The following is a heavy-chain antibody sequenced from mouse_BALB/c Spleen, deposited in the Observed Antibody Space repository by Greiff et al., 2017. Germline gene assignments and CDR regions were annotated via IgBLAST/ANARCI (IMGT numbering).Heavy chain of an antibody. V-gene: IGHV1-9*01. J-gene: IGHJ3*01. CDR3: ARVRPWFAY. Sequence: QVQLQQSGAELMKPGASVKISCKATGYTFSSYWIEWVKQRPGHGLEWIGEILPGSGSTNYNEKFKGKATFTADTSSNTAYMQLSSLTSEDSAVYYCARVRPWFAYWGQGTLVTVSA. CDR1: GYTFSSYW. CDR2: ILPGSGST. D-gene: IGHD1-2*01.